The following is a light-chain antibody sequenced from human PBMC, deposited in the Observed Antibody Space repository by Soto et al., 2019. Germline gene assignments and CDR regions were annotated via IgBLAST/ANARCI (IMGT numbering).Light chain of an antibody. CDR2: ESS. V-gene: IGKV3-11*01. J-gene: IGKJ4*01. CDR1: QSVGTS. Sequence: EIVLTQSPATLSLSPGESATLLCRASQSVGTSLAWYQQKSGQAPRIIFYESSNRATYIPARFSASGSGTDFTLTISGLEPEDVAVYYCQQRGVWPLTFGGGTKVDIK. CDR3: QQRGVWPLT.